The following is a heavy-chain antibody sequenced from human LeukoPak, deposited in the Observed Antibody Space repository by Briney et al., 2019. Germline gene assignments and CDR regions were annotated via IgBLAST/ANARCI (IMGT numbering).Heavy chain of an antibody. CDR2: IYYSGST. V-gene: IGHV4-61*01. Sequence: PSETLSLTCTVSGYSFSSGYYWGWIRPPPGKGLGWFGYIYYSGSTNYNPSLKSRVTISVDTSKNQFSLKLSSVTAADTAVYYCARSRRDYYYDSSGYYLGYWGQGTLVTVSS. CDR3: ARSRRDYYYDSSGYYLGY. J-gene: IGHJ4*02. CDR1: GYSFSSGYY. D-gene: IGHD3-22*01.